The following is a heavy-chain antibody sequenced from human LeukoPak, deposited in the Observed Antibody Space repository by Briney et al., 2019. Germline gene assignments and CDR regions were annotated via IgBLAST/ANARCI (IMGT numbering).Heavy chain of an antibody. V-gene: IGHV3-30-3*01. CDR3: ARGGDIVVVVAAHDS. CDR2: ISYDGSNK. CDR1: GFTFISYA. Sequence: CAASGFTFISYAMHWVRQAPGKGLEWVAVISYDGSNKYYADSVKGRFTISRDNSKNTLSLQMNSLRAEDTAVYYCARGGDIVVVVAAHDSWGQGTLVTVSS. D-gene: IGHD2-15*01. J-gene: IGHJ4*02.